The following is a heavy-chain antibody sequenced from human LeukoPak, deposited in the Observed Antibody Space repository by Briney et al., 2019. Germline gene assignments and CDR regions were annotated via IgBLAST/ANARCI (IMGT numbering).Heavy chain of an antibody. D-gene: IGHD2-8*01. CDR3: SRENGALSPFGY. Sequence: SETLSLTCGVSGGSISNTNWWSWVRPPPGQGLEWIGEISVTGLTHYNPSLESRVTVSLDKSKNQLSLNLTSVTAAVTAVYYCSRENGALSPFGYWGQGTLVTVRS. CDR2: ISVTGLT. J-gene: IGHJ4*02. V-gene: IGHV4-4*02. CDR1: GGSISNTNW.